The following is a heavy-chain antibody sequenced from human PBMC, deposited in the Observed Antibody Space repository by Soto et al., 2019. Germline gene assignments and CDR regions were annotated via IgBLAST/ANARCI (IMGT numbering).Heavy chain of an antibody. J-gene: IGHJ5*02. Sequence: SETLSLTCNMSGDSYSISTYSWSWVRQPPGKALQWIGFIYQIGVTSYNPSLASRVSISLDRSNNQCSLKLKSVTAADTALYFCAGMPYTSGLRFDPWGPGTLVTVSS. V-gene: IGHV4-30-2*01. CDR2: IYQIGVT. CDR3: AGMPYTSGLRFDP. CDR1: GDSYSISTYS. D-gene: IGHD6-19*01.